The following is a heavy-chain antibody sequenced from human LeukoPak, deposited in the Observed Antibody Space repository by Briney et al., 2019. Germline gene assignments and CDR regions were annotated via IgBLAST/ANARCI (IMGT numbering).Heavy chain of an antibody. J-gene: IGHJ3*01. CDR2: TRDKLRGYAT. CDR3: ARDGSAGDNSAFDV. Sequence: GGSLRLSCAAAGVTLSDHHMDWVRQAPGKGLEWVGRTRDKLRGYATEYAASVKGRFTISRDDSKTSVYLQMNSLKIEDSAVYFCARDGSAGDNSAFDVWGPGTVVTVSS. CDR1: GVTLSDHH. V-gene: IGHV3-72*01. D-gene: IGHD2-21*01.